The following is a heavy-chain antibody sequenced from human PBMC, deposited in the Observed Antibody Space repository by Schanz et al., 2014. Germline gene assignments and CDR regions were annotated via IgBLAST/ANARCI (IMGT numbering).Heavy chain of an antibody. CDR1: GGSINNYF. CDR2: IYSNGIS. J-gene: IGHJ4*02. V-gene: IGHV4-4*07. Sequence: QVHLQESGPGLVKPSETLSVTCTVSGGSINNYFWTWIRQPAGKGLEWIGRIYSNGISHYNPSLESRVTMSVDKSKNKFSLNLTPVTPADTAIYYCVRVKGEHSGHDYIVYWGQGIQVTVSP. D-gene: IGHD5-12*01. CDR3: VRVKGEHSGHDYIVY.